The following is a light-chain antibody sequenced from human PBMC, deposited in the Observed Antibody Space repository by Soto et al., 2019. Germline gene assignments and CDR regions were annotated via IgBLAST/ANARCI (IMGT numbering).Light chain of an antibody. CDR1: RFLSSY. V-gene: IGKV3-11*01. CDR3: HQRNK. CDR2: DTS. Sequence: ELVLTQSPATLSLSPGERATLSCRASRFLSSYLAWYQQIPGQPPRLLIYDTSNRVTGIPARFSGSRSGTDFTLTISSLEPEDFAVYFCHQRNKFGQGTRLEIK. J-gene: IGKJ5*01.